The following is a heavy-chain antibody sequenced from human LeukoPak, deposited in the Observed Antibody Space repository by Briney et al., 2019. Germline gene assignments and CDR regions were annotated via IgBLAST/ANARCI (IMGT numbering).Heavy chain of an antibody. CDR3: AARPGEVAVPYDY. D-gene: IGHD2-15*01. V-gene: IGHV3-23*01. J-gene: IGHJ4*02. CDR1: GLTLSAYA. CDR2: ISRGGDVT. Sequence: GGSLSLSCAASGLTLSAYAMTWVRQAPGKGQEWVSLISRGGDVTYYADSVKGRFTISRDSSKHTLYLQMHRLRAEYTAVYYCAARPGEVAVPYDYWGQGTLVTVSS.